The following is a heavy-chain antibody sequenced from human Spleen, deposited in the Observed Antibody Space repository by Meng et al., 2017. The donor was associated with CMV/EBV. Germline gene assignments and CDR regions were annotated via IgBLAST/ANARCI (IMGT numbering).Heavy chain of an antibody. D-gene: IGHD3-10*02. V-gene: IGHV1-2*02. Sequence: ASVKVSCKASGYNFTGYYMHWVRQAPGQGLEWMGWINAKTGGTHYAQKFQGRVTMTRDTSITTAYMELRSLRSDDTAVYYCGREEVVLFVEPSGNIDYWGQGTLVTVSS. CDR3: GREEVVLFVEPSGNIDY. CDR2: INAKTGGT. J-gene: IGHJ4*02. CDR1: GYNFTGYY.